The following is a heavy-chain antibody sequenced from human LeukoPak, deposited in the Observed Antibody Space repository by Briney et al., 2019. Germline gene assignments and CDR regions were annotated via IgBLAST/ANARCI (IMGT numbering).Heavy chain of an antibody. CDR1: GGSITSYF. J-gene: IGHJ1*01. CDR3: AQKAPYSPGYSQH. D-gene: IGHD2-15*01. V-gene: IGHV4-59*01. CDR2: IYHSGTT. Sequence: SETLSLTCTVSGGSITSYFWTWIRQPPGKGLEWIGYIYHSGTTNYNPSLKSRVTISADTSKNQFSLRLSSVTAADTAVYYCAQKAPYSPGYSQHWGQGTLVTVSS.